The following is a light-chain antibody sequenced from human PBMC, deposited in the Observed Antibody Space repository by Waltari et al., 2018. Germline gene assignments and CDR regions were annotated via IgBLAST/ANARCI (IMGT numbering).Light chain of an antibody. V-gene: IGKV1-33*01. CDR3: QQYDNLPSFT. J-gene: IGKJ3*01. CDR1: QDISNY. Sequence: DIQMIQSPSSLSASVGVRVTITCQASQDISNYLNWYQQKPGKAPKLLLYDASNLETGVPSRFSGSGYGTDFTFTISSLQPEDIATYYCQQYDNLPSFTFGPGTKVDIK. CDR2: DAS.